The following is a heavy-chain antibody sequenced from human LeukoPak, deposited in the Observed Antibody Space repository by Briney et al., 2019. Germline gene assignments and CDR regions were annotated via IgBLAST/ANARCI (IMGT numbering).Heavy chain of an antibody. D-gene: IGHD2-2*01. V-gene: IGHV3-33*01. CDR3: ARGRRYCSSTSCYFWFGP. CDR1: GFTFSSYG. Sequence: PGRSLRLSCAASGFTFSSYGMHWVRQAPGKGLEWVAVIWYDGSNKYYADSVKGRFTISRDNSKNTLYLQMNSLRAEDTAVYYCARGRRYCSSTSCYFWFGPWGQGTLVTVSS. CDR2: IWYDGSNK. J-gene: IGHJ5*02.